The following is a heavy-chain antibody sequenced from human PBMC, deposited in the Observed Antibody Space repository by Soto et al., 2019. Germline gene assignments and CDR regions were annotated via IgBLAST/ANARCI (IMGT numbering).Heavy chain of an antibody. CDR2: ISAYNGNT. D-gene: IGHD1-26*01. CDR1: GYNFNSYT. CDR3: ARVVGALGQWFDP. V-gene: IGHV1-18*01. J-gene: IGHJ5*02. Sequence: QVPLVQSGAEVKKPGASVKVSCKASGYNFNSYTISWVRQAPGQGLEWMGRISAYNGNTNYAQKLQGRVTMTTDTCTSPAYMALRSLRSDDTAVCHCARVVGALGQWFDPWGQGTLVTVSS.